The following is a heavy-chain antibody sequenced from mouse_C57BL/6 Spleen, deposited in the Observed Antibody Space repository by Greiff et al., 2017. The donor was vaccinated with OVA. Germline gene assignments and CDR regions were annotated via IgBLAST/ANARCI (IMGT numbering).Heavy chain of an antibody. CDR1: GYTFTSYW. CDR3: ARHGSNLYYFDY. J-gene: IGHJ2*01. V-gene: IGHV1-64*01. D-gene: IGHD1-1*01. Sequence: QVQLQQPGAELVKPGASVKLSCKASGYTFTSYWMHWVKQRPGQGLEWIGMIHPNSGSTNYNEKFKSKATLTVDKSSSTAYMQLSSLTSEDSAVYYGARHGSNLYYFDYWGQGTTLTVSS. CDR2: IHPNSGST.